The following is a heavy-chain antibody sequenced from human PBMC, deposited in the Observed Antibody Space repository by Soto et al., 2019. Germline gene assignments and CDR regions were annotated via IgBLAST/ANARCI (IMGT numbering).Heavy chain of an antibody. CDR2: TYYRSKWYN. V-gene: IGHV6-1*01. J-gene: IGHJ6*02. CDR3: ARAHMVVVQAAIGAPYYYYGMDV. Sequence: SQTLSLTCAISGDSVSSNSAAWNWIRQSPSRGLEWLGRTYYRSKWYNDYAVSVKSRITINPDTSKNQFSLQLNSVTPEDTAVYYCARAHMVVVQAAIGAPYYYYGMDVWGQGTTVTVSS. D-gene: IGHD2-2*01. CDR1: GDSVSSNSAA.